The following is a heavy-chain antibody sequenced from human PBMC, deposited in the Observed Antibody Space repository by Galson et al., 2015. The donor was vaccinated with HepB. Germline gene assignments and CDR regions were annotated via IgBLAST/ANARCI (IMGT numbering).Heavy chain of an antibody. Sequence: CAISGDSVSSNSVAWNWIRQSPSRGLEWLGRTYYRSKWYNDYAVSVKSRITINPDTSKNQFSLHLNSVTPEDTAVYYCARVQWLVEGYYYGMDVWGQGTTVTVSS. CDR1: GDSVSSNSVA. J-gene: IGHJ6*02. CDR3: ARVQWLVEGYYYGMDV. CDR2: TYYRSKWYN. D-gene: IGHD6-19*01. V-gene: IGHV6-1*01.